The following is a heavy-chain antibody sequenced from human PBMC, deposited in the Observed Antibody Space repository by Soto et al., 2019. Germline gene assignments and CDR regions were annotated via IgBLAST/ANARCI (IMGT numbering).Heavy chain of an antibody. CDR1: GYSFTSYW. Sequence: PGESLKISCKGSGYSFTSYWIGWVRQMPGKGLEWMGTIYPGDSDTRYSPSFQGQVTISADKSISTAYLQWSSLKASDTAMYYCARHRYYDSSGYTTNYYYYYGMDVWGQGTTVTVSS. J-gene: IGHJ6*02. D-gene: IGHD3-22*01. CDR3: ARHRYYDSSGYTTNYYYYYGMDV. V-gene: IGHV5-51*01. CDR2: IYPGDSDT.